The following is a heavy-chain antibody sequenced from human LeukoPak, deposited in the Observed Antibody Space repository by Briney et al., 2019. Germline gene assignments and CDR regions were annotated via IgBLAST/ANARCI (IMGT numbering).Heavy chain of an antibody. Sequence: GASVKVSCKASGYTFTGYYMHWVRQATGQGLEWMGWINPNSGGTNYAQKFQGRVTMTRDTSISTAYMELSRLRSDDTAVYYCARAPPIVVVPAGDFDYWGQGTLVTVSS. D-gene: IGHD2-2*01. CDR2: INPNSGGT. CDR1: GYTFTGYY. CDR3: ARAPPIVVVPAGDFDY. J-gene: IGHJ4*02. V-gene: IGHV1-2*02.